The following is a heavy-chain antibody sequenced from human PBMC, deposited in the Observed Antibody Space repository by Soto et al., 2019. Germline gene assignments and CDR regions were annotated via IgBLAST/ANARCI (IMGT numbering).Heavy chain of an antibody. CDR1: GFTFSSYG. D-gene: IGHD6-13*01. J-gene: IGHJ4*02. Sequence: QVQLVESGGGVVQPGRSLRLSCAASGFTFSSYGMHWVRQAPGKGLEWVAVISYDGSNKYYADSVKGRVTISRDNSKNTLYLQMNSLRAEDTAVYYCAKTFYSSSWYFDYWGQGTLVTVSS. CDR2: ISYDGSNK. V-gene: IGHV3-30*18. CDR3: AKTFYSSSWYFDY.